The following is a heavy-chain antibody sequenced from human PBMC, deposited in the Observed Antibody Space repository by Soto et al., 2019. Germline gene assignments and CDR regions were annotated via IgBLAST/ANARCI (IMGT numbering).Heavy chain of an antibody. Sequence: GGSLRLSCAASGFTVSSNYMSWVRQAPGKGLEWVSVIYSGGSTYYADSVKGRFTISRDNSKNTLYLQMNSLRAEDTALYYCARDFYPGYYFDYWGQGTLVTVSS. CDR3: ARDFYPGYYFDY. V-gene: IGHV3-66*01. CDR1: GFTVSSNY. J-gene: IGHJ4*02. D-gene: IGHD3-10*01. CDR2: IYSGGST.